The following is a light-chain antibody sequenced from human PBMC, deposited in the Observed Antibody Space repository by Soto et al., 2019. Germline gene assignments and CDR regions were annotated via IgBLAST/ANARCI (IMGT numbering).Light chain of an antibody. CDR1: QSVTNRY. CDR2: GIS. V-gene: IGKV3D-20*02. J-gene: IGKJ1*01. CDR3: QQRSNWPRT. Sequence: ESVLTQSPGTLSLSPGERATLSCRASQSVTNRYFAWYQQRPGQAPRLLIYGISNRATGIPDRFSGSGSGTDFTLTISRLEPEDFVVYYCQQRSNWPRTFGQGTKVEIK.